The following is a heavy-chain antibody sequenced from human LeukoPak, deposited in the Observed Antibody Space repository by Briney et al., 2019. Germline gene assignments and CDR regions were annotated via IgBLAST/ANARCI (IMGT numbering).Heavy chain of an antibody. D-gene: IGHD3-22*01. CDR1: GFTFDDYA. V-gene: IGHV3-9*03. CDR2: ISWNSGSI. J-gene: IGHJ4*02. CDR3: AKGGSGYYALFDY. Sequence: GRSLRLSCAASGFTFDDYAMHWVRQAPGKGLEWVSGISWNSGSIGYADSVKGRFTISRDNAKNSLYLQMNSLRAEDMALYYCAKGGSGYYALFDYWGQGTLVTVSS.